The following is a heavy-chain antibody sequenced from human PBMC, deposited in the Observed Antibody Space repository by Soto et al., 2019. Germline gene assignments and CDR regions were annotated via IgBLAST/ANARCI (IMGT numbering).Heavy chain of an antibody. CDR1: GFTFSSYA. CDR3: ARDGGRDGYFDY. Sequence: QVQLVESGGGVVQPGRSLRLSCAASGFTFSSYAMHWVRQAPGKGLEWVAVISYDGSNKYYADSVKGRFTISRDNSKNTLYLQMNSLRAEDTAVYYCARDGGRDGYFDYWGQGTLVTVSS. CDR2: ISYDGSNK. V-gene: IGHV3-30-3*01. D-gene: IGHD3-16*01. J-gene: IGHJ4*02.